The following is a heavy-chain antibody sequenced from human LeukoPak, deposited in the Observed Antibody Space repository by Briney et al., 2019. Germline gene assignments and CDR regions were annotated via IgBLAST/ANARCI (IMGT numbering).Heavy chain of an antibody. D-gene: IGHD4-23*01. CDR1: GYTLTELS. Sequence: ASVKVSCKVSGYTLTELSMHWVRQAPGKGLEWMGGFDPEDGETIYAQKFQGRVTMTEDTSTDTAYMELSGLRSEDTAVYYCATDHGGCYYYYGMDVWGQGTTVTVSS. CDR2: FDPEDGET. CDR3: ATDHGGCYYYYGMDV. V-gene: IGHV1-24*01. J-gene: IGHJ6*02.